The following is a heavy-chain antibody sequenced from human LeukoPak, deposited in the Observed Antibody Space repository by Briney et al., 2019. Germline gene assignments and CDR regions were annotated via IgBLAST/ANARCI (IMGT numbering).Heavy chain of an antibody. CDR2: IIPIFGTA. J-gene: IGHJ4*02. D-gene: IGHD3-10*01. CDR3: ARDGNYYGSGSYPNFGY. CDR1: GGTFSSYA. V-gene: IGHV1-69*13. Sequence: SVKVSCKASGGTFSSYAISWVRQAPGQGLEWMGGIIPIFGTANYAQKFQGRVTITADESTSTAYMELSSLRSEDTAVYYCARDGNYYGSGSYPNFGYWGQGTLVTVSS.